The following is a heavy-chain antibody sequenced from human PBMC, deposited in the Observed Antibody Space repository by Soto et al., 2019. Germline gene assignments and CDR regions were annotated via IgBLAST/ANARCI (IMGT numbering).Heavy chain of an antibody. V-gene: IGHV3-23*01. CDR2: ISGSGGST. Sequence: GGSLRLSCAASGFTFSSYAMSWVRQAPGKGLEWVSAISGSGGSTYYADSVKGRFTISRDNSKNTLYLQMNSLRAEDTAVYYCAKGHYDSSGYPLAFDIWGQGTTVTVSS. D-gene: IGHD3-22*01. CDR3: AKGHYDSSGYPLAFDI. J-gene: IGHJ3*02. CDR1: GFTFSSYA.